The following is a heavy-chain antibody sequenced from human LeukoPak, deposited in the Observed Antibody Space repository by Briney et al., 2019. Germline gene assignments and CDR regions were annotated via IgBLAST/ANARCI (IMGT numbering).Heavy chain of an antibody. CDR1: GFTFSSYW. J-gene: IGHJ4*02. CDR3: AREVEAGSPEY. CDR2: IKQDGSEK. D-gene: IGHD1-14*01. Sequence: GGSLRLSCAASGFTFSSYWMSWVRQAPGKGLEWVVNIKQDGSEKYYVDSVKGRFTISRDNAKNSLYLQMNSLRAEDTAVYYCAREVEAGSPEYWGQGTLVTVSS. V-gene: IGHV3-7*01.